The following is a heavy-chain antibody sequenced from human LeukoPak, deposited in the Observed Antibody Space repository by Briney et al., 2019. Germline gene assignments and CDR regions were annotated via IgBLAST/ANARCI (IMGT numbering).Heavy chain of an antibody. CDR3: AKHYYDSSGRDDY. Sequence: GGSLRLSCAASGFTFSSYGMHWVRQAPGKGLEWVAVIWYDGSDKYYADSVKGRFTISRDNSKNTLYLQMNSLRAEDTAVYYCAKHYYDSSGRDDYWGQGTLVTVSS. V-gene: IGHV3-30*02. D-gene: IGHD3-22*01. CDR2: IWYDGSDK. J-gene: IGHJ4*02. CDR1: GFTFSSYG.